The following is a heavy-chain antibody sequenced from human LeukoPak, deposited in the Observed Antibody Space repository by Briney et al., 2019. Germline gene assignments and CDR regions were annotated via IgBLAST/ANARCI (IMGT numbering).Heavy chain of an antibody. Sequence: ASVKVSCKASGYTFTGFYIHWVRQAPGQGLEWMGWINPNSGGTNYAQKFQDRVTMTRDTSISTAYMELSSLRSDDTAIYYCARPLTTSGWYFDLWGRGTLVTASS. CDR3: ARPLTTSGWYFDL. J-gene: IGHJ2*01. D-gene: IGHD1-14*01. CDR1: GYTFTGFY. CDR2: INPNSGGT. V-gene: IGHV1-2*02.